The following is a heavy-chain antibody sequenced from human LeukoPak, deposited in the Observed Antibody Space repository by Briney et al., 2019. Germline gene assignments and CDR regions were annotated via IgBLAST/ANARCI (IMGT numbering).Heavy chain of an antibody. V-gene: IGHV1-18*01. CDR3: ARPKYYDILTGDYTVFDY. Sequence: GASVKVSCKASGYIFARHGLSWVRQAPGRGLEWMGWISAYNGNTNYAQRLQGRVTMTTDTSTSTAYMELRSLRSDDTAVYYCARPKYYDILTGDYTVFDYWGQGTLVTVSS. CDR2: ISAYNGNT. CDR1: GYIFARHG. J-gene: IGHJ4*02. D-gene: IGHD3-9*01.